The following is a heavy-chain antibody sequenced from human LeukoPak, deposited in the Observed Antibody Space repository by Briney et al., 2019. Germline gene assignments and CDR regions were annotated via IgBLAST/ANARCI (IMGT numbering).Heavy chain of an antibody. CDR1: RFTLSTYW. V-gene: IGHV3-7*01. CDR2: IKQDGSQE. J-gene: IGHJ4*02. CDR3: ARDLAYSRLDY. Sequence: GGSLRLSCAASRFTLSTYWMSWVRQAPGKGLEWVAHIKQDGSQEYYVDSVKGRFTISRDSAKNSLYLQMNSLRVEDTAFYYCARDLAYSRLDYWGQGMLVTVSS. D-gene: IGHD5-18*01.